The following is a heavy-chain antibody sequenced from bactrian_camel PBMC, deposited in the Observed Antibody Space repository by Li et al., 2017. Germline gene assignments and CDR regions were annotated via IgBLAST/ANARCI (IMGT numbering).Heavy chain of an antibody. D-gene: IGHD6*01. CDR3: AADHGSGPGDVRCPDEFGY. V-gene: IGHV3S53*01. J-gene: IGHJ6*01. CDR1: GWTYGLYS. CDR2: IDVDGST. Sequence: HVQLVESGGGSVQAGGSLSLSCTGFGWTYGLYSMAWFRQAPGKKREGVAGIDVDGSTNYADPVKGRFGISRDNAMSTLFLQMDNLKPEDTAMYYCAADHGSGPGDVRCPDEFGYWGQGTQVTVS.